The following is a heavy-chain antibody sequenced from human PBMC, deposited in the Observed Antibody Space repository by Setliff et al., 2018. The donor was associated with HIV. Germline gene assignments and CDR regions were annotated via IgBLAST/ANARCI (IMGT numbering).Heavy chain of an antibody. Sequence: GSLRLPCAASGFRFSDYYMSWIRQAPGKGLGWVSFISGTATATNYADSVKGRFTISRDALKNSLYLQMNSLRVADTAVYYCARHVWSNGPRDYWGQGTLVTVSS. V-gene: IGHV3-11*06. CDR1: GFRFSDYY. CDR3: ARHVWSNGPRDY. D-gene: IGHD2-8*01. CDR2: ISGTATAT. J-gene: IGHJ4*02.